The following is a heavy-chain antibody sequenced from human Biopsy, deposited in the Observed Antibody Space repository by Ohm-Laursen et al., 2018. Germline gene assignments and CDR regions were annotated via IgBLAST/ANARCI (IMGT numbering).Heavy chain of an antibody. D-gene: IGHD5-24*01. CDR1: GFTFSNFG. J-gene: IGHJ4*02. CDR3: AKDWLQSWYFDH. Sequence: SLRLSCTASGFTFSNFGIHWIRQAPGKGLEWVALISGDGNDQFYAESAKGRFTVSRDNSKNTVDLQMNSLKTEDTAVYYCAKDWLQSWYFDHWGQGTLVTVSS. CDR2: ISGDGNDQ. V-gene: IGHV3-30*18.